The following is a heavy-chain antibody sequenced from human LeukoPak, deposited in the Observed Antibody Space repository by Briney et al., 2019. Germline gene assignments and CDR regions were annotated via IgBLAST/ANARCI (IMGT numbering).Heavy chain of an antibody. V-gene: IGHV4-30-4*01. J-gene: IGHJ6*03. CDR3: ARSCSSTSCYEGPYYYYYMDV. CDR2: IHYSGST. D-gene: IGHD2-2*01. Sequence: SETLSLTCTVSGGSISSGDYYWSWIRQPPRKGLEWIGYIHYSGSTYYNPSLKTRLTISVDRSKNQFSLKLSSVTAADTAVYYCARSCSSTSCYEGPYYYYYMDVWGKGTTVTVSS. CDR1: GGSISSGDYY.